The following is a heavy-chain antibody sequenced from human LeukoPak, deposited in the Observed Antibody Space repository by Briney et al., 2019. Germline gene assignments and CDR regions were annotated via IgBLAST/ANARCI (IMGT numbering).Heavy chain of an antibody. D-gene: IGHD3-3*01. Sequence: GGSLRLSCAASGFTFSSYAMSWVRQAPGKGLEWVSAISGSGGSTYYADSVKGRFTISRDNSKNTLYLQMNSLRAEDTAVYYCARGSYDFWIRTFYYFDYWGQGTQVTVSS. J-gene: IGHJ4*02. CDR1: GFTFSSYA. CDR3: ARGSYDFWIRTFYYFDY. V-gene: IGHV3-23*01. CDR2: ISGSGGST.